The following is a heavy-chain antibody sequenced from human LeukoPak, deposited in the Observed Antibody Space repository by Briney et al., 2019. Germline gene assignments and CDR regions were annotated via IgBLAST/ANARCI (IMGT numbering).Heavy chain of an antibody. D-gene: IGHD6-13*01. CDR2: ISYDGSNK. CDR3: AKDRERQQLAAEYFQH. CDR1: GFTFSSYG. V-gene: IGHV3-30*18. J-gene: IGHJ1*01. Sequence: GRSLRLSCAASGFTFSSYGMHWVRQAPGKGLEWVAVISYDGSNKYYADSVKGRFTISRDNSKNTLYLQMNSLRAEDTAVYYCAKDRERQQLAAEYFQHWGQGTLVTVSS.